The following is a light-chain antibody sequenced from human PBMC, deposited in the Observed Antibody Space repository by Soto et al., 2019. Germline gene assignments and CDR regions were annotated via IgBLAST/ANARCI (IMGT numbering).Light chain of an antibody. J-gene: IGKJ1*01. V-gene: IGKV3-15*01. CDR2: GES. CDR3: QQYNSWPWT. Sequence: ETVMTQSPATLSVSPGERVSLSCRASQTININLAWYQQKPGQAPRLLFYGESARATGVPARFSGTGSGTEFTLTISSLQSEDFAVYYCQQYNSWPWTFGQGTKVEIK. CDR1: QTININ.